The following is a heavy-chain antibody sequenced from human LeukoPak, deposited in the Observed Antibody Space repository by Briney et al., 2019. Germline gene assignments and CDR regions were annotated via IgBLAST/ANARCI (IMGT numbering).Heavy chain of an antibody. CDR2: INHSGST. CDR1: GGSFSGYY. CDR3: ARGPLYDYVWGSYRRHNWFDP. Sequence: SETLSLTCAVYGGSFSGYYWSWIHQPPGKGLEWIGEINHSGSTNYNPSLKSRVTISVDTSKNQFSLKLSSVTAADTAVYYCARGPLYDYVWGSYRRHNWFDPWGQGTLVTVSS. J-gene: IGHJ5*02. D-gene: IGHD3-16*02. V-gene: IGHV4-34*01.